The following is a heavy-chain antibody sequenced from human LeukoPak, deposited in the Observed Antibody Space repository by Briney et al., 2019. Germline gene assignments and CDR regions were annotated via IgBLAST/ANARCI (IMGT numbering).Heavy chain of an antibody. CDR1: GYTFTSYG. CDR3: ARRPRSYYYGMDV. CDR2: ISGYNGDT. Sequence: GASVKVSCKASGYTFTSYGINWVPQAPGQGLEWMGWISGYNGDTNYAQKLQGRVTMTTDTSTSTAYMDLGNLRFDDTAVYFCARRPRSYYYGMDVWGQGTTVTVSS. D-gene: IGHD1-14*01. V-gene: IGHV1-18*01. J-gene: IGHJ6*02.